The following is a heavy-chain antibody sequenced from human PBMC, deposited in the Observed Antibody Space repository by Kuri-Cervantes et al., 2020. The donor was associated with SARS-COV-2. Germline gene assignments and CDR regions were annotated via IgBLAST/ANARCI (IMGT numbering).Heavy chain of an antibody. CDR1: GFPRSTSGMC. CDR2: MDRDDDK. J-gene: IGHJ4*02. CDR3: ARTPLRVIDF. Sequence: SGLTLANLTQILTLTCSFPGFPRSTSGMCVGWIRQPPGNALEWLARMDRDDDKYYSKSLKTRLTISKDTSTNQVVLTMTNMDAVDRDRYCCARTPLRVIDFWGKGTLVTVSS. V-gene: IGHV2-70*11. D-gene: IGHD2-21*02.